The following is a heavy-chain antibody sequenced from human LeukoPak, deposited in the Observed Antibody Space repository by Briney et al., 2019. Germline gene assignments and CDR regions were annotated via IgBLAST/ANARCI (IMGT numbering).Heavy chain of an antibody. CDR2: ISGSGSTM. CDR1: GFTFCSYE. CDR3: ARRVGA. Sequence: GGSLRLSCEASGFTFCSYEMTWVRQATGKGLEWVSYISGSGSTMYYGDSVKGRFAISRDNAKNSLYLQMNSLRAEDTAVYYCARRVGAWGQGTLVTVSS. V-gene: IGHV3-48*03. D-gene: IGHD1-26*01. J-gene: IGHJ5*02.